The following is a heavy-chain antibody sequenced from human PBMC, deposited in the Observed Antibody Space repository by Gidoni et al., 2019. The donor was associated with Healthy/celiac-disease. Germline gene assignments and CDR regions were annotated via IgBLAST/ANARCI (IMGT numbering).Heavy chain of an antibody. J-gene: IGHJ3*02. Sequence: EVQLVASVGVLVQPGRSLRLSCTASGFTFGDYAMGWFRQAPGKGLEWVGFIRSKAYGGTTEYAASVKGRFTISRDDSKSIAYLKMNSLKTEDTAVYYCTRGWIQLWGDAFDIWGQGTMVTVSS. CDR3: TRGWIQLWGDAFDI. CDR1: GFTFGDYA. CDR2: IRSKAYGGTT. V-gene: IGHV3-49*03. D-gene: IGHD5-18*01.